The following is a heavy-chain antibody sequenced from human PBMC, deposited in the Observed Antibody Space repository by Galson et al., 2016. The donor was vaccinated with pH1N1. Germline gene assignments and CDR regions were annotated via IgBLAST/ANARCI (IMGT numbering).Heavy chain of an antibody. J-gene: IGHJ4*02. CDR3: ASYSSGWYDSFDY. CDR1: GFTFETYS. CDR2: VSWNSGNT. Sequence: SLRLSCAVSGFTFETYSMHWVRQAPGRGLEWVSSVSWNSGNTDYGDSVKGRFIISRDNAKRTLYLQMNSLRAEDTAVYYCASYSSGWYDSFDYWGQGTLVTVSS. D-gene: IGHD6-19*01. V-gene: IGHV3-9*01.